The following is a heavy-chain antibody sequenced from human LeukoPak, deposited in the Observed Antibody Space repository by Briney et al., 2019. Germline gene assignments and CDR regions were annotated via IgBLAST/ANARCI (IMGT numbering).Heavy chain of an antibody. D-gene: IGHD3-10*01. V-gene: IGHV4-34*01. CDR3: ARGRRFGELLNWFDP. J-gene: IGHJ5*02. CDR2: INHSGST. Sequence: SETLSLTCAVYGGSFSGYYWSWIRPPPGKGLEWIGEINHSGSTNYNPSLKSRVTISVDTSKNQFSLKLSSVTAADTAVYYCARGRRFGELLNWFDPWGQGTLVTVSS. CDR1: GGSFSGYY.